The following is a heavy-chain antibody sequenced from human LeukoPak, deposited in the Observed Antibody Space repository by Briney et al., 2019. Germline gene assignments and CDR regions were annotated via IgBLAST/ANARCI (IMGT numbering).Heavy chain of an antibody. CDR3: AKEGYYGSGNWFDP. CDR2: ISGSGGST. CDR1: GFTFSSYA. J-gene: IGHJ5*02. V-gene: IGHV3-23*01. D-gene: IGHD3-10*01. Sequence: PGGSLRLSCAASGFTFSSYAVSWVRQAPGKGLEWVSAISGSGGSTYYADSVKGRFTISRDNSKNTQYLQMNSLRAEDTAVYYCAKEGYYGSGNWFDPWGQGTLVTVSS.